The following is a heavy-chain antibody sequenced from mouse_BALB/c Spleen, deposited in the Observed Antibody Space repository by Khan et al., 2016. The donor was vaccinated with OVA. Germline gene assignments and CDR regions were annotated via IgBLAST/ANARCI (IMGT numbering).Heavy chain of an antibody. CDR3: ARGGDYTMDH. J-gene: IGHJ4*01. Sequence: VQLQESGPGLVAPSQSLSITCTVSGFSLITYSVHWVRQPPGKGLEWLGGIWAGGITNYNSALMSRLNISKDNSKSQVFLKMNSRQTDDTAMYYCARGGDYTMDHWGQGASVTVSS. CDR1: GFSLITYS. CDR2: IWAGGIT. V-gene: IGHV2-9*02.